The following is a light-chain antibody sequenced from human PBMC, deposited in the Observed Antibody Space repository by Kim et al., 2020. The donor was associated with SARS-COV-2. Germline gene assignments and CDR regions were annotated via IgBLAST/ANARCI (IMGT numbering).Light chain of an antibody. Sequence: VALGQTVRITCQGESLRSYYATWYQQKPGQAPILGIYGKNNRPSGMPDRFSGSSSGNTASLTITGTQAGDEADYYCNSRDSNDNVVFGGGTKLTVL. J-gene: IGLJ2*01. CDR1: SLRSYY. CDR2: GKN. V-gene: IGLV3-19*01. CDR3: NSRDSNDNVV.